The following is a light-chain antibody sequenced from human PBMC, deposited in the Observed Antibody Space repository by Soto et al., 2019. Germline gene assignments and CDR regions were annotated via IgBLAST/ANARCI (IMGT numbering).Light chain of an antibody. CDR3: QQRTSWPIT. CDR2: DAS. J-gene: IGKJ5*01. V-gene: IGKV3-11*01. Sequence: EIVLTQSPATLSFSPGERATISCRASQSVSSYLAWYQQKPGQTPRLLIYDASNRATGIPARFSGSGSGTDFTLTISSLEPEDFAVYYCQQRTSWPITFGQGTRLEIK. CDR1: QSVSSY.